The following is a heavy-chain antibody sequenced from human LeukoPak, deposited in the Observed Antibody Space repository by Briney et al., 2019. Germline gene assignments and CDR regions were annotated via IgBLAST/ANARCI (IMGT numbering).Heavy chain of an antibody. D-gene: IGHD2-15*01. Sequence: GGSLRLSRAASGLTFSTFAMTWVRQAPGKGLEWVSTFSPDGIHYADSVKGRFAISRDDSMSTLFLQMNSLRAEDTAIYYCAKDYARGGCSLAHCNPIDSWGQGTLVTVSS. V-gene: IGHV3-23*01. CDR3: AKDYARGGCSLAHCNPIDS. CDR2: FSPDGI. J-gene: IGHJ4*02. CDR1: GLTFSTFA.